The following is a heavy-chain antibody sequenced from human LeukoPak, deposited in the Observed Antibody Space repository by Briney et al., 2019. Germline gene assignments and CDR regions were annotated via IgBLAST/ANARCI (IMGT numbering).Heavy chain of an antibody. V-gene: IGHV1-18*04. J-gene: IGHJ4*02. CDR2: IIAVTGIT. CDR3: ARDNDHGTFQAENY. D-gene: IGHD1-1*01. Sequence: GASVKVSCKASGYTFTGYYMHWVRQAPGQGLEWVAWIIAVTGITNYAQKFQGRVTVTTDTSTSTAYMELRGLRSDDTAVYYCARDNDHGTFQAENYWGPGTLVTVSS. CDR1: GYTFTGYY.